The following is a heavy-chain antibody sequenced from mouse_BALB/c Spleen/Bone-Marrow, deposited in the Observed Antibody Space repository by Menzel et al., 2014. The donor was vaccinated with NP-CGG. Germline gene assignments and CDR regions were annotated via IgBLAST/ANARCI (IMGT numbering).Heavy chain of an antibody. CDR1: GYSITSDYA. CDR2: ISYSCST. V-gene: IGHV3-2*02. Sequence: EVQRVESGPGLVKPSQSLSLTCTVTGYSITSDYAWNWIRQFPGNKLEWMGYISYSCSTSYNPSLKSRISITRDTSKNQFFLQLNFVTTEDTATYYCTTYDGYYFDYWGQGTTLTVSS. CDR3: TTYDGYYFDY. J-gene: IGHJ2*01. D-gene: IGHD2-3*01.